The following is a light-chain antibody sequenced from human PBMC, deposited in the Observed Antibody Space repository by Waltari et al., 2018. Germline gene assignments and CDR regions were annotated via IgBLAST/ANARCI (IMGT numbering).Light chain of an antibody. J-gene: IGKJ5*01. V-gene: IGKV2-28*01. CDR2: FGS. CDR1: QSLLHRSGKNY. CDR3: MQALQTSIT. Sequence: DTVMTQSPLSLPVTPAEPASISCRSSQSLLHRSGKNYLDWYLQKPGQSPQLLIYFGSIRAYGVSDRFSGSASGTDFTRKISRVEAEDVGVYYCMQALQTSITFGQGTRLEIK.